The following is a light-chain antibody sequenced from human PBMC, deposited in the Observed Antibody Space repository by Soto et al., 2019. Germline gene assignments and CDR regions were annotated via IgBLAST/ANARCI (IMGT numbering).Light chain of an antibody. J-gene: IGLJ1*01. CDR3: AAWDDSLNGPGYV. CDR2: SNN. V-gene: IGLV1-44*01. Sequence: QSALNQPPSASGTPGQRVTISCSGSSSNIGSNTVNWYQQLPGTAPKLLIYSNNQRPSGVPDRFSGSKSGTSASLAISGLQSEDESDYYCAAWDDSLNGPGYVFGTGTKVTVL. CDR1: SSNIGSNT.